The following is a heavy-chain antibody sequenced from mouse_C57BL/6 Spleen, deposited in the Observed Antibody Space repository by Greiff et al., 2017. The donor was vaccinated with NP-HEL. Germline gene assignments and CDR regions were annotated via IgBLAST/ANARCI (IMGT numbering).Heavy chain of an antibody. D-gene: IGHD1-1*01. Sequence: EVQVVESGGDLVKPGGSLKLSCAASGFTFSSYGMSWVRQTPDKRLEWVATISSGGSYTYYPDSVKGRFTISRENAKNTLYLQMSSLKAEDTAMYYCARHGGSSYSYYFDYWGQGTTLTVSS. CDR1: GFTFSSYG. CDR3: ARHGGSSYSYYFDY. J-gene: IGHJ2*01. CDR2: ISSGGSYT. V-gene: IGHV5-6*01.